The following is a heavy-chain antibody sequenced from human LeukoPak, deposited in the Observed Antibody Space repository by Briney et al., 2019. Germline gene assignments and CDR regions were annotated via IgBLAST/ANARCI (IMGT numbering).Heavy chain of an antibody. D-gene: IGHD6-6*01. J-gene: IGHJ4*02. CDR2: INPNTGDT. Sequence: ASVKVSCKASGYTLTGYYMHWVRQAPGQGLEWMGWINPNTGDTDYVQNFQGGVTMTRDTSISTAYMELSRLRSDDTAVYYCARAYSSSFHAPLRYWGQGTLVTVSS. CDR1: GYTLTGYY. CDR3: ARAYSSSFHAPLRY. V-gene: IGHV1-2*02.